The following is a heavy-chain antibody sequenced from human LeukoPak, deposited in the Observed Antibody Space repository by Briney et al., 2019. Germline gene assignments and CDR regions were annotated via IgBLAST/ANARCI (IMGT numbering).Heavy chain of an antibody. CDR1: GYXFTGYY. V-gene: IGHV1-2*02. CDR3: ARVVPAATIDY. Sequence: ASVKVSCKASGYXFTGYYIHWVRQAPGQGLEWMGWINPNNGGTNYAQKFQGRVTMTRDTSISTAYMDLSRLRSDDTAVYYCARVVPAATIDYWGQGTLVTVSS. D-gene: IGHD2-2*01. CDR2: INPNNGGT. J-gene: IGHJ4*02.